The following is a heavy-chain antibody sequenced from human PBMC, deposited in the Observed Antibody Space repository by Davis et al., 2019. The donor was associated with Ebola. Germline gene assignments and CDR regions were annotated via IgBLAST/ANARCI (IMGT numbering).Heavy chain of an antibody. CDR1: IGSLSGFF. V-gene: IGHV4-34*01. CDR3: ARTALTSVSDSGLGYNYFGP. J-gene: IGHJ5*02. D-gene: IGHD4-17*01. Sequence: MPSETLSLTCGVYIGSLSGFFWSWIRQPPGKGLEWLGEICPGGSTYYSPSLKNRLTMSMDTSKNQFSLKLKSVTAADSAVYYCARTALTSVSDSGLGYNYFGPWGQGTLVTVSS. CDR2: ICPGGST.